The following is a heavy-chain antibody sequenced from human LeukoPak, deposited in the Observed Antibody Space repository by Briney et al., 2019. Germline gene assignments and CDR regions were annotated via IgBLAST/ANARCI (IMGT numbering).Heavy chain of an antibody. CDR1: GFSLSTSGVG. CDR3: AHSYGTYSSGWYLDY. J-gene: IGHJ4*02. D-gene: IGHD6-19*01. V-gene: IGHV2-5*02. CDR2: IYWDDDK. Sequence: SGPTLVKPTQTLTLTCTFSGFSLSTSGVGVGWIRQPPGKALEWLTLIYWDDDKRYSPSLKSRLTITKDTSKNQVVLTMTNMDPVDTATYYCAHSYGTYSSGWYLDYWGQGTLVTVSS.